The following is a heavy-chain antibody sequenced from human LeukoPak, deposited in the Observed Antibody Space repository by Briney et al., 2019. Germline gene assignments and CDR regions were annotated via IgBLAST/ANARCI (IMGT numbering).Heavy chain of an antibody. CDR1: GFTFSGFG. V-gene: IGHV3-30*02. CDR2: IRYDGNNQ. CDR3: AKDLYCSSTKCYRAGDYYYMDV. D-gene: IGHD2-2*02. Sequence: PGGSLRLSCAASGFTFSGFGMHWVRQAPGKGLEWVAFIRYDGNNQYYADSVKGRFTISRDNSKNTLYLQMNSLKPEDTAVYYCAKDLYCSSTKCYRAGDYYYMDVWGKGTTVTVSS. J-gene: IGHJ6*03.